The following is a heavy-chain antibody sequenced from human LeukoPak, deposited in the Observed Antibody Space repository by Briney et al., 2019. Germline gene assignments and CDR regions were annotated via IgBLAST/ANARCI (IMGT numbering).Heavy chain of an antibody. CDR3: AIQSWDIVVVPAARMSSNAFDI. J-gene: IGHJ3*02. D-gene: IGHD2-2*01. CDR2: IYPGDSDT. Sequence: GESLKISCKGSGYSFTSYWIGWARQMPGKGLEWMGIIYPGDSDTRYSPSFQGQVTISADKSISTAYLQWSSLKASDTAMYYCAIQSWDIVVVPAARMSSNAFDIWGQGTMVTVSS. V-gene: IGHV5-51*01. CDR1: GYSFTSYW.